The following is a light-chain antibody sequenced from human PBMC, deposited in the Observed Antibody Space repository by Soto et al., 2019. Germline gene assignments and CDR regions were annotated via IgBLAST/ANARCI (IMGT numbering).Light chain of an antibody. CDR1: QSVSSSY. CDR3: QQYGSSPPWT. V-gene: IGKV3-20*01. Sequence: EIVLTQSPGTLSLSPGERATLSCRASQSVSSSYLAWYQQKPGQAPRLLTYGASSRAAGIPDRFSGSGSGTDFTLTFSRLEPEDFAVYYCQQYGSSPPWTFGQGTKVEIK. CDR2: GAS. J-gene: IGKJ1*01.